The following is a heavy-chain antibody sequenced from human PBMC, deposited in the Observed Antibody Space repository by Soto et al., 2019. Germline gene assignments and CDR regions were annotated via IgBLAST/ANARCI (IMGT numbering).Heavy chain of an antibody. J-gene: IGHJ6*02. CDR3: ARVMATREYYYYYYGMDV. V-gene: IGHV1-3*01. Sequence: ATSVKVSCKASGYTFTSYARHWVRQAPGQRREWMGWINAGNGNTKYSQKFQGRVTITRDTSASTAYMELSSLRSEDTAVYYCARVMATREYYYYYYGMDVWGQGNMVTVSS. CDR1: GYTFTSYA. D-gene: IGHD5-12*01. CDR2: INAGNGNT.